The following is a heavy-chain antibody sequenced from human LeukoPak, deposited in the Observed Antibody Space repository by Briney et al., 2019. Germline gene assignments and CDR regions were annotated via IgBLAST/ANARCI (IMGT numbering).Heavy chain of an antibody. CDR1: GFTFSSYW. D-gene: IGHD5-18*01. Sequence: GGSLRLSCAASGFTFSSYWMSWVRQAPGKGLEWVAVISYDGSNKYYADSVKGRFTISRDNSKNTLYLQMNSLRAEDTAVYYCAKVARGYSYLNWFDPWGQGTLVTVSS. V-gene: IGHV3-30*18. CDR2: ISYDGSNK. J-gene: IGHJ5*02. CDR3: AKVARGYSYLNWFDP.